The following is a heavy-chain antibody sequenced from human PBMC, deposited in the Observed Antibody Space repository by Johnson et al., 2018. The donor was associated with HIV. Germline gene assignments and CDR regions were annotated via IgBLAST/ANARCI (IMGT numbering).Heavy chain of an antibody. V-gene: IGHV3-11*04. CDR2: ISSSGGTI. D-gene: IGHD1-1*01. J-gene: IGHJ3*01. Sequence: QEQLVESGGGLVKPGGSLRLSCAASGFTFNDHYMSWIRQAPGKGLEWVSYISSSGGTISNAHSVKGRFTISRNNAKNSLYLQMNSLGAEDPAVYFCATVWRNEGRHAFDVWGQGTMVTVSS. CDR1: GFTFNDHY. CDR3: ATVWRNEGRHAFDV.